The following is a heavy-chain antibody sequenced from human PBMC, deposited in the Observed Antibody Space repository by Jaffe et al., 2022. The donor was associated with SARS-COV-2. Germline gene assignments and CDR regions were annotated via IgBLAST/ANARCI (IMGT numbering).Heavy chain of an antibody. CDR1: TGSINNYY. Sequence: QVQLQESGPGLIQPSETLYLTCAVSTGSINNYYWTWIRQPPGKGLEWIGYIYFTGSTVYSPSLKGRVTISVDTSQNQFSLKLSSVSGADTAVYFCARLAHPYNGGWFFDYWGQGTLVAVSS. CDR3: ARLAHPYNGGWFFDY. V-gene: IGHV4-59*12. CDR2: IYFTGST. J-gene: IGHJ4*02. D-gene: IGHD6-19*01.